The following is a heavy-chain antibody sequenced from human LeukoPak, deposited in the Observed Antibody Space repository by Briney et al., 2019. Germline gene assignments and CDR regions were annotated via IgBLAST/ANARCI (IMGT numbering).Heavy chain of an antibody. D-gene: IGHD5-24*01. V-gene: IGHV3-7*04. CDR2: IKPDGSEK. Sequence: GGSLRLSCAASGFTFSSYWMTWVRQAPGKGLEWLANIKPDGSEKYYVDSVKGRFTISRDNAKNSLYLQTNSLRAEDTAVYYCARGTTIPGLDYGGQGTLVTVSS. CDR3: ARGTTIPGLDY. J-gene: IGHJ4*02. CDR1: GFTFSSYW.